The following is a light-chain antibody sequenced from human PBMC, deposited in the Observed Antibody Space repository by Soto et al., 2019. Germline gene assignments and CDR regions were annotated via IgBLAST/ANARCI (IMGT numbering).Light chain of an antibody. Sequence: EIVLTQSPATLSLSPGERATLSCRTSQTISSYLAWYQQRPGQAPRLLIYDASNRATGIPARFSGSGSGTDFTLTITGLEPADFAVYYCQQRVSWPLTFGQGTKVEIK. J-gene: IGKJ1*01. CDR1: QTISSY. CDR2: DAS. CDR3: QQRVSWPLT. V-gene: IGKV3-11*01.